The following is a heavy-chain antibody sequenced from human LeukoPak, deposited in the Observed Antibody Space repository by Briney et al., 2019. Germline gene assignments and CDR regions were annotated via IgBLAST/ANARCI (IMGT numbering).Heavy chain of an antibody. V-gene: IGHV3-21*01. Sequence: NPGGSLRLSCAAAGFTSSSYSMNWVRQAPGKGLEWVSSISSSSSYIYYADSVKGRFTISRDNAKNSLYLQMNSLRAEDTAVYYCARVCSGWYRTRGYWGQGTLVTVSS. D-gene: IGHD6-19*01. CDR1: GFTSSSYS. CDR3: ARVCSGWYRTRGY. CDR2: ISSSSSYI. J-gene: IGHJ4*02.